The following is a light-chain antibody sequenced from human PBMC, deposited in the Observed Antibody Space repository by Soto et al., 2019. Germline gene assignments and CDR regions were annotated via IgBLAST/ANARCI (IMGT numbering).Light chain of an antibody. CDR2: DAS. CDR3: QHYGGPSWT. CDR1: QSVSSY. J-gene: IGKJ1*01. Sequence: EIVLTQSPATLSLSPGERATLSCRASQSVSSYLAWYQQKPGQAPRLLIYDASNRATGIPARFSGSGSGTDFTLTISSLEPEDFAVYYCQHYGGPSWTFGLGTKVEIK. V-gene: IGKV3-11*01.